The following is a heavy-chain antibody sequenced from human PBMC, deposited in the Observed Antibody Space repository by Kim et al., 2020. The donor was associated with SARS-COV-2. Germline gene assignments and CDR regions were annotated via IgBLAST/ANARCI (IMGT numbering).Heavy chain of an antibody. D-gene: IGHD6-13*01. CDR1: GFTVSSNY. V-gene: IGHV3-66*01. CDR2: IYSGGST. Sequence: GGSLRLSCAASGFTVSSNYMSWVRQAPGKGLEWVSVIYSGGSTYYADSVKGRFTISRDNSKNTLYLQMNSLRAEDTAVYYCAGWYSTQPYWYFDLWGRGTLVTVSS. CDR3: AGWYSTQPYWYFDL. J-gene: IGHJ2*01.